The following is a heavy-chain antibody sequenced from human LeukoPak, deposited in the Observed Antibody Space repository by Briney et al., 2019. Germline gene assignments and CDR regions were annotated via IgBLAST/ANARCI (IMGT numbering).Heavy chain of an antibody. CDR2: IRYDGSNK. D-gene: IGHD2-2*01. Sequence: GGSLRLSCAASGFTFSSYGMHWVRQAPGKGLEWVAFIRYDGSNKYYADSVKGRFTISRDNSKNTLYLQMNSLRAEDTAVYYCARVRSGYCSSTSCHAFDIGGQGTMVTVSS. J-gene: IGHJ3*02. CDR1: GFTFSSYG. V-gene: IGHV3-30*02. CDR3: ARVRSGYCSSTSCHAFDI.